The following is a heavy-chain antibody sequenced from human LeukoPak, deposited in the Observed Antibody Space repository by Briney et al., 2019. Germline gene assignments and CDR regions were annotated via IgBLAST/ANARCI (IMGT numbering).Heavy chain of an antibody. V-gene: IGHV3-7*01. CDR2: IKQDGSEK. J-gene: IGHJ4*02. D-gene: IGHD5-18*01. CDR1: GFTFSNYW. Sequence: GGSLRLSCAASGFTFSNYWMSWVRQAPGKGLEWVANIKQDGSEKNYVDSVKGRFTISRDSAKNSLYLQMNSLRAEDTAVYYCARVRDVDTTMVALDYWGQGTLVTVSS. CDR3: ARVRDVDTTMVALDY.